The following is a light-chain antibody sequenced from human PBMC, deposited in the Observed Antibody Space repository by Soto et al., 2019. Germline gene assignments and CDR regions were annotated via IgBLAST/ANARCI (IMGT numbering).Light chain of an antibody. CDR2: KAT. J-gene: IGKJ2*01. Sequence: DIQMTQSPSTLSASVGDGVTLTCRASQSIGSWLAWYQQKPGQAPNLLIYKATNLQSGVPSRFSGSGSGTDFSLTISSLQPVDSATYFCQQYNDLQYTFGPGTKLEI. V-gene: IGKV1-5*03. CDR1: QSIGSW. CDR3: QQYNDLQYT.